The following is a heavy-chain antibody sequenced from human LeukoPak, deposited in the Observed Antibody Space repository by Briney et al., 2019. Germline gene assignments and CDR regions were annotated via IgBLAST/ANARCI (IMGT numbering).Heavy chain of an antibody. V-gene: IGHV3-48*04. CDR2: ISSSSSTI. Sequence: GGSLRLSCAASGFTFSSYSMNWVRQAPGKGLEWVSYISSSSSTIYYADSVKGRFTISRDNAKNSLYLQMNSLRAEDTAVYYCARQWYYYDSSGYYYDAFDIWGQGTMVAVSS. J-gene: IGHJ3*02. D-gene: IGHD3-22*01. CDR3: ARQWYYYDSSGYYYDAFDI. CDR1: GFTFSSYS.